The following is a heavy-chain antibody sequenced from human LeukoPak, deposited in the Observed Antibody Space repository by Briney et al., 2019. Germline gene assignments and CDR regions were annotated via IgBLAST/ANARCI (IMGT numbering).Heavy chain of an antibody. J-gene: IGHJ4*02. Sequence: SETLSLTCTVSCGSISSYYWSWIRQPPGKGLEWIGYIYYSGSTYYNPSLKSRVTISVDTSKNQFSLKLSSVTAADTAVYYCARVFGYFDWLLPAYYFDYWGQGTLVTVSS. CDR3: ARVFGYFDWLLPAYYFDY. D-gene: IGHD3-9*01. V-gene: IGHV4-59*08. CDR2: IYYSGST. CDR1: CGSISSYY.